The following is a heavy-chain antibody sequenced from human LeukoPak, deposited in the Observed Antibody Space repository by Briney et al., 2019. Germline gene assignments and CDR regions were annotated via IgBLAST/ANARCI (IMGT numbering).Heavy chain of an antibody. Sequence: PGGSLRLSCAASGFAFSSYWMNWVRQAPGKGLEWVSSINGNGSDKYYADSVKGRFTISRDNGKNSLYVQMNSLRAEDTGVYICVRGSVSSYVWSGYYDGYFDSWGQGTLVTVSS. CDR1: GFAFSSYW. V-gene: IGHV3-7*01. CDR3: VRGSVSSYVWSGYYDGYFDS. CDR2: INGNGSDK. D-gene: IGHD3-3*01. J-gene: IGHJ4*02.